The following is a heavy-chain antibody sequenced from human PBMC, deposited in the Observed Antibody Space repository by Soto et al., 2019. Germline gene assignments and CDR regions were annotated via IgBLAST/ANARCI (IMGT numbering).Heavy chain of an antibody. Sequence: QVQLQESGPGLVKPSGTLSLTCDVSGASIRSSSWWTWLRQSPGKGLEWIGEFYHAGSPHYNPPFQSRVTISADTSKNLFSLSLTSVAAADTAIYYCARASSFRGDFDFWGQGTAVVVSS. CDR2: FYHAGSP. CDR1: GASIRSSSW. V-gene: IGHV4-4*02. D-gene: IGHD2-21*01. J-gene: IGHJ3*01. CDR3: ARASSFRGDFDF.